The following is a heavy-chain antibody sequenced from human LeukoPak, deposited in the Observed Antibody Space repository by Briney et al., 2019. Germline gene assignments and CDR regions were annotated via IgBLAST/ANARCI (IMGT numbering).Heavy chain of an antibody. Sequence: GGSLRLSCAASGFTFSSYWMSWVRQAPGKGLEWVANIKRDGSEKYYVDSVKGRFTISRDNAKNSLYLQMNSLRAEDTAVYYCARDMYYDILTGYYYYYGMDVWGKGTTVTVSS. J-gene: IGHJ6*04. CDR3: ARDMYYDILTGYYYYYGMDV. V-gene: IGHV3-7*03. CDR2: IKRDGSEK. CDR1: GFTFSSYW. D-gene: IGHD3-9*01.